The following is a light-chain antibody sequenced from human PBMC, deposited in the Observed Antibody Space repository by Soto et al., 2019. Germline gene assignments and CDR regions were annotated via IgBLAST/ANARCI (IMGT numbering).Light chain of an antibody. CDR2: ANI. Sequence: QSVLTQSPSVSGAPGQRVTISCTGSSSNIGAGYDVHWYQQLPGTAPKLLIFANINRPSGVPDRFSGSKSGTSASLAVTGLRAEDEADYYCQSYDSSLSGYVFGTGTKVTV. CDR3: QSYDSSLSGYV. J-gene: IGLJ1*01. V-gene: IGLV1-40*01. CDR1: SSNIGAGYD.